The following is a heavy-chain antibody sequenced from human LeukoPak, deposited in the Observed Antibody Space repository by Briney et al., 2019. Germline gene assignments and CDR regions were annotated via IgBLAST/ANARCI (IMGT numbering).Heavy chain of an antibody. J-gene: IGHJ4*02. CDR3: ARDRGYSYFGY. CDR1: GFTFSSYS. V-gene: IGHV3-21*01. Sequence: GGSLRLSCAASGFTFSSYSMNWVRQAPGKGLEWVPSISSSSSYIYYADSVKGRFTISRDNAKNSLYLQKNSLRAEDTAVYYCARDRGYSYFGYWGQGTLVTVSS. CDR2: ISSSSSYI. D-gene: IGHD5-18*01.